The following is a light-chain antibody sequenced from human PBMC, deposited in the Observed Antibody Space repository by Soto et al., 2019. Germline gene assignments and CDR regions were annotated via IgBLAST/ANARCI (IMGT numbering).Light chain of an antibody. CDR1: SSNIGSNY. V-gene: IGLV1-47*02. CDR3: AAWDDSLSGWV. J-gene: IGLJ3*02. CDR2: SNT. Sequence: QSVLTQPPSASGTPGPRVTISCSGSSSNIGSNYVYWYQQLPGTAPKLLIYSNTQRPSGVPDRFSGSKSGTSASLAISGLRSEDEADYYCAAWDDSLSGWVFGGGTKLTVL.